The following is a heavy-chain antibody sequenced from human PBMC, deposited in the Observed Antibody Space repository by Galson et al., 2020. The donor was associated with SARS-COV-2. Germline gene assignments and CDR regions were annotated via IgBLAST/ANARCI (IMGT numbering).Heavy chain of an antibody. CDR3: ARTGWGYCSSTSGRYYYYYMDV. Sequence: SVKVSCKASGGTFSSYAISWVRQAPGQGLEWMGGIIPIFGTANYAQKFQGRVTITADESTSTAYMELSSLRSEDTAVYYCARTGWGYCSSTSGRYYYYYMDVWGKGTTVTVSS. V-gene: IGHV1-69*13. J-gene: IGHJ6*03. CDR1: GGTFSSYA. D-gene: IGHD2-2*01. CDR2: IIPIFGTA.